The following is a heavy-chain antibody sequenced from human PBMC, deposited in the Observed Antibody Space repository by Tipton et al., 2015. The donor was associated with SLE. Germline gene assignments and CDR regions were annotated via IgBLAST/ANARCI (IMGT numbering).Heavy chain of an antibody. Sequence: TLSLTCAVYGGSFSGYYWSWIRQPPGKGLEWIGEINHSGSTNYNPSLKSRVTISVDTSKNQFSLKLTSVTAADTAVYYCARDGRSGDLRDYWGQGTLVTVSS. J-gene: IGHJ4*02. CDR2: INHSGST. D-gene: IGHD4-17*01. CDR1: GGSFSGYY. CDR3: ARDGRSGDLRDY. V-gene: IGHV4-34*01.